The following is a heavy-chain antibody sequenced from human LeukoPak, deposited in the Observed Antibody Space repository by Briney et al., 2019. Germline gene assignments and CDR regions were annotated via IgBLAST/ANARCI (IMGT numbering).Heavy chain of an antibody. CDR1: GYTFTSYD. CDR3: ARGPITFGGVKTPDY. CDR2: MNPNSGNT. Sequence: GASVKVSCKASGYTFTSYDINWVRQATGQGLEWMGWMNPNSGNTGYAQKFLGRVTMTRNTSISTAYMELSSLRSEDTAVYYCARGPITFGGVKTPDYWGQGTLVTVSS. J-gene: IGHJ4*02. V-gene: IGHV1-8*01. D-gene: IGHD3-16*01.